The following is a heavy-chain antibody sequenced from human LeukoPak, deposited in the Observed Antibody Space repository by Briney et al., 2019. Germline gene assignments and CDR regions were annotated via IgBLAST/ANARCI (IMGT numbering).Heavy chain of an antibody. CDR3: ARVGGSYYFVDAFDI. CDR2: IKQDGSEK. Sequence: GGSLRLSCAASGFTFSSYWMSWVRQAPGKGLEWVANIKQDGSEKYYVDSVKGRFTISRDNSKNTLYLQMNSLRAEDTAVYYCARVGGSYYFVDAFDIWGQGTMVTVSS. D-gene: IGHD1-26*01. CDR1: GFTFSSYW. J-gene: IGHJ3*02. V-gene: IGHV3-7*01.